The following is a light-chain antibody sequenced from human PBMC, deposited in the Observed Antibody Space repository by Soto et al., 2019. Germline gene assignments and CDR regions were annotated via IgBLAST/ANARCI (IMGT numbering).Light chain of an antibody. Sequence: EIVMAQSPAALSLSRGERATLSCRASQSVSSNLAWYQQKPGQAPRLLIYGASTRATGIPARFSGSGSGTEFTLTISSLQSEDFAVYYCQQYNNWPPMTFGQGTKV. CDR2: GAS. CDR1: QSVSSN. V-gene: IGKV3-15*01. J-gene: IGKJ1*01. CDR3: QQYNNWPPMT.